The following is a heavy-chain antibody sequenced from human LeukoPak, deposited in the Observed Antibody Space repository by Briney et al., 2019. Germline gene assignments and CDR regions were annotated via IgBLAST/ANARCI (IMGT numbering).Heavy chain of an antibody. CDR2: ISWNSGSI. Sequence: PGRSLRLSCAASGFTFDDYAMHWVRQAPGKGLEWVSDISWNSGSIGYADSVKGRFTISRDNAKNSLYLQMNSLRAEDTALYYCAKAGRSSWYGVGYMDVWGKGTTVTVSS. D-gene: IGHD6-13*01. CDR1: GFTFDDYA. J-gene: IGHJ6*03. V-gene: IGHV3-9*01. CDR3: AKAGRSSWYGVGYMDV.